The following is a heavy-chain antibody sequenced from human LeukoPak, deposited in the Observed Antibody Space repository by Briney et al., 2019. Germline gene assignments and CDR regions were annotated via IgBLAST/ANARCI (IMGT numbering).Heavy chain of an antibody. D-gene: IGHD6-19*01. CDR2: ISGSGGST. V-gene: IGHV3-23*01. CDR3: AKDFGSGWYEVWFDP. Sequence: GGSLRLSCAASGFTFSSYAMSWVRQAPGKGLEWVSAISGSGGSTYYADSVKGRFTISRDNSKNTLYLQTSSLRAEDTAVYYCAKDFGSGWYEVWFDPWGQGTLVTVSS. J-gene: IGHJ5*02. CDR1: GFTFSSYA.